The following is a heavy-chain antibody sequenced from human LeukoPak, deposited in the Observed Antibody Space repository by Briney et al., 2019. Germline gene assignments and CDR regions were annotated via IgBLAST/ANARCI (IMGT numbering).Heavy chain of an antibody. CDR3: AKDRSGSHDY. D-gene: IGHD1-26*01. CDR1: GFTFSSYG. J-gene: IGHJ4*02. V-gene: IGHV3-30*18. Sequence: PGGSLRLSCAASGFTFSSYGMHWVRQAPGKGLEWVAVISYDGSNKYYADSVKGRFTISRDNSKNTLNLQMNSLRAEDTAVYYCAKDRSGSHDYWGQGTLVTVSS. CDR2: ISYDGSNK.